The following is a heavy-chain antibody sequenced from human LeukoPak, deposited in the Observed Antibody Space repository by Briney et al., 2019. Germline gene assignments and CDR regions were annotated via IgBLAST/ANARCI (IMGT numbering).Heavy chain of an antibody. V-gene: IGHV3-73*01. Sequence: GGSLRLSCAASGFTFSGSAMHWVRQASGKGLEWVGRIRSKANSYATAYVASVKGRFTISRDDSKNTAYLQMNSLKTEDTAVYYCTSRGLVGATAWFDPWGQGTLVTVSS. D-gene: IGHD1-26*01. CDR3: TSRGLVGATAWFDP. CDR2: IRSKANSYAT. CDR1: GFTFSGSA. J-gene: IGHJ5*02.